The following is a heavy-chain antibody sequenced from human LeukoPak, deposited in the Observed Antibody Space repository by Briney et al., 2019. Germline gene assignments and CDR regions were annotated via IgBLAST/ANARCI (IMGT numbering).Heavy chain of an antibody. Sequence: GGSLRLSCAASEFIFSDYAMGWVRQAPGKGLEWVSTIDKTTYPTFYADSVKGRFTISRDNSKNTLYLQMNILRTEDTAVYFCAKFEGATIPGWFNDYWGQGILVTVSS. V-gene: IGHV3-23*05. CDR3: AKFEGATIPGWFNDY. J-gene: IGHJ4*02. CDR1: EFIFSDYA. CDR2: IDKTTYPT. D-gene: IGHD6-19*01.